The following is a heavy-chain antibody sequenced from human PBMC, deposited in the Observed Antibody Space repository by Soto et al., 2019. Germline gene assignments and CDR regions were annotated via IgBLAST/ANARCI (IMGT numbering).Heavy chain of an antibody. J-gene: IGHJ5*02. Sequence: PAETLSLTXAVYGGSFSGYYWSWIRQPPGKGLEWIGEINHSGSTNYNPSLKSRVTISVDTSKNQFSLKLSSVTAADTAVYYCARVRTYSTLTKRYNWFDPWGQGTLVTVS. V-gene: IGHV4-34*01. CDR1: GGSFSGYY. CDR3: ARVRTYSTLTKRYNWFDP. CDR2: INHSGST. D-gene: IGHD4-4*01.